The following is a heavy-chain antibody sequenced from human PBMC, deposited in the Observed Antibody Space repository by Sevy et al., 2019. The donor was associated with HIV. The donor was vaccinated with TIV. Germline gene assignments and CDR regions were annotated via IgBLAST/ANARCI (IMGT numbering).Heavy chain of an antibody. CDR3: ARASSCGGDCYYLQY. CDR1: GDSFSGYT. D-gene: IGHD2-21*02. J-gene: IGHJ1*01. Sequence: ASVKVSCKSSGDSFSGYTIIWVRQAPGQGLEWMGGIIPISGPAGPTNSDPNFQDRATITADISTHTAYMELSSLRSEDTALYFCARASSCGGDCYYLQYWGQGTLVTVSS. V-gene: IGHV1-69*06. CDR2: IIPISGPAGPT.